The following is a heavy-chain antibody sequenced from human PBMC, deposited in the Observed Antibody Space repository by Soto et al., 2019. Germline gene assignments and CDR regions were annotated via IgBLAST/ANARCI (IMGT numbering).Heavy chain of an antibody. CDR1: GYTFTGYY. CDR2: INPNSGGT. D-gene: IGHD6-19*01. Sequence: EASVKVSCKASGYTFTGYYMHWVRQAPGQGLEWMGWINPNSGGTNYAQKFQGWVTMTRDTSISTAYMELSGLRSDDTAVYYCARDGYSSWNYYYYGMDVWGQGTTVTVSS. V-gene: IGHV1-2*04. J-gene: IGHJ6*02. CDR3: ARDGYSSWNYYYYGMDV.